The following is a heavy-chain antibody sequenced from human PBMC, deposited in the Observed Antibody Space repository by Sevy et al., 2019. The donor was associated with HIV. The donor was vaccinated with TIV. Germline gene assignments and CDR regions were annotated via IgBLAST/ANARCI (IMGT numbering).Heavy chain of an antibody. V-gene: IGHV3-30-3*01. Sequence: GGSLRLSCAASGFTFSSYAMHWVRQAPGKGLEWVAVISYDGSNKYYADSVKGRFTISRDNSKNTRYLQMNSLRAEDTAVYYCARAEDTAMEIDYWGQGTLVTVSS. CDR2: ISYDGSNK. J-gene: IGHJ4*02. CDR3: ARAEDTAMEIDY. D-gene: IGHD5-18*01. CDR1: GFTFSSYA.